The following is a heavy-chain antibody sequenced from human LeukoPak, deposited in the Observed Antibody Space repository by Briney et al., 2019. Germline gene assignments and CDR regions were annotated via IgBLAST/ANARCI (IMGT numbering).Heavy chain of an antibody. CDR1: GGSISSHY. Sequence: SETLSLTCTVSGGSISSHYWSWIRQPAGKGLEWIGRIYTSGSTNYNPSLKSRVTMSVDKTKNQFSLKLNSVTAADTAVYYCARGGRGTVTRGYFDYWGQGTLVTVSS. V-gene: IGHV4-4*07. J-gene: IGHJ4*02. CDR3: ARGGRGTVTRGYFDY. D-gene: IGHD4-17*01. CDR2: IYTSGST.